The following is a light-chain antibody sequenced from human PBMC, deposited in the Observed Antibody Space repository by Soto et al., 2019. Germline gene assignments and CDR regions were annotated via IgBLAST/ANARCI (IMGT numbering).Light chain of an antibody. CDR3: QSYDGTMSGSYV. V-gene: IGLV1-40*01. CDR1: SSNIGAGYD. Sequence: QSVLTQPPSASGSPGQSVTISCTGSSSNIGAGYDVHWYQQLPGTAPKLLIYGSTNRPSGVPDRFSGSKSGTSASLAITGLQAEDEADYYCQSYDGTMSGSYVFGIGIKVTVL. CDR2: GST. J-gene: IGLJ1*01.